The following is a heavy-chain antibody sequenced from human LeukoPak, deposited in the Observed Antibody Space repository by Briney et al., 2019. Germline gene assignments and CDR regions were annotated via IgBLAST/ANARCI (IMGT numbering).Heavy chain of an antibody. Sequence: GGSLRLSCAASGFTFSSYGMHRVRQAPGKGLEWVAVISYDGSNKYYADSVKGRFTISRDNSKNTLYLQMNSLRAEDTAVYFCAKDYSASQLVPLYYFNCWGQGSLVTVSS. CDR1: GFTFSSYG. J-gene: IGHJ4*02. CDR2: ISYDGSNK. CDR3: AKDYSASQLVPLYYFNC. D-gene: IGHD6-6*01. V-gene: IGHV3-30*18.